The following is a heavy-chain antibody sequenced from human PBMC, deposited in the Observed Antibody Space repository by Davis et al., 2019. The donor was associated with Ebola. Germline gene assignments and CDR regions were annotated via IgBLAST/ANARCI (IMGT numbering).Heavy chain of an antibody. D-gene: IGHD6-13*01. CDR2: ISGSGGST. CDR3: ARDDRQQLYFFDY. Sequence: PGGSLRLSCAASGFTFSSYAMSWVRQAPGKGLEWVSAISGSGGSTYYADSVKGRFTISRDNSKNTLYLQMNSLRAEDTAVYYCARDDRQQLYFFDYWGQGTLVTVSS. CDR1: GFTFSSYA. V-gene: IGHV3-23*01. J-gene: IGHJ4*02.